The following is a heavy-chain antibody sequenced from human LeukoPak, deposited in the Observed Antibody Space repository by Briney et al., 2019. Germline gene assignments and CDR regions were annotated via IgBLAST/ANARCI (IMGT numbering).Heavy chain of an antibody. CDR2: ISYDGSNK. CDR3: SKVGSVEAIDY. V-gene: IGHV3-30*18. CDR1: GFTFSSYG. J-gene: IGHJ4*02. Sequence: PGGSLRLSCAASGFTFSSYGMHWVRQAPGKGLEWVAVISYDGSNKYYADSVKGRFTISRDNSKNTLYLQMNSLTAEETAVYYCSKVGSVEAIDYGGQGTLVTVS. D-gene: IGHD1-26*01.